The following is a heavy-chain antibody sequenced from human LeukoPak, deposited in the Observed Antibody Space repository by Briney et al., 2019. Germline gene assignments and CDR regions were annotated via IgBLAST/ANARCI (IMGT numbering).Heavy chain of an antibody. Sequence: GGSLRLSCAASGFTFSSYSMNWVRQAPGKGLEWVSSISSSSSYIYYADSVKGRFTISRDNAKNTLYLQMNSLRAEDTAVYYCARDINYYDSSGYYKDYWGQGTLVTVSS. CDR1: GFTFSSYS. CDR3: ARDINYYDSSGYYKDY. V-gene: IGHV3-21*01. CDR2: ISSSSSYI. J-gene: IGHJ4*02. D-gene: IGHD3-22*01.